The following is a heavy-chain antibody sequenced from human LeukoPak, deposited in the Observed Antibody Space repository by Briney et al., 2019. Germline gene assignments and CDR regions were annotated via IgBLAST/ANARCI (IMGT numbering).Heavy chain of an antibody. V-gene: IGHV3-7*01. J-gene: IGHJ4*02. CDR2: IKEDGSAK. CDR3: ARHPHSTPLDY. Sequence: GGSLRLSCTASGFTFSDYMMSWVRQAPGKGLEWVANIKEDGSAKFYVDSVKGRFAVSRDNAKNSLFLQMNSLRAEDTAMYYCARHPHSTPLDYWGQGILVTVSS. CDR1: GFTFSDYM.